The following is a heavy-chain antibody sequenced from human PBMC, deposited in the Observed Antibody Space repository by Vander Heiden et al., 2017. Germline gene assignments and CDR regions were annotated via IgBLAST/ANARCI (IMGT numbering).Heavy chain of an antibody. CDR1: GGSISSYY. CDR2: IYTSGST. V-gene: IGHV4-4*07. D-gene: IGHD2-15*01. Sequence: QVQLQESGPGLVKPSETLSLTCTVSGGSISSYYWSWIRQPAGKGLEWIGRIYTSGSTNDNPSLKSRVTMSVDTSKNQFSLKLSSVTAADTAVYYCAGYCSGGSCRSESDYWGQGTLVTVSS. J-gene: IGHJ4*02. CDR3: AGYCSGGSCRSESDY.